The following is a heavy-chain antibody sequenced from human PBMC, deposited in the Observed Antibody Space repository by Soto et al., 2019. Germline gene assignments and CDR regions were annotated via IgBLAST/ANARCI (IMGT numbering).Heavy chain of an antibody. D-gene: IGHD3-22*01. J-gene: IGHJ5*02. Sequence: QVQLQESGPGLVKPSQTLSLTCTVSGGSISSGGYYWSWIRQHPGKGLEWIGYIYYSGSTYYNPSLKSRVTLTVDTSKNQFHLKLRSVTAAATAVYYCAISSGYADWFDPWGQGTLVTVSS. CDR3: AISSGYADWFDP. V-gene: IGHV4-31*03. CDR1: GGSISSGGYY. CDR2: IYYSGST.